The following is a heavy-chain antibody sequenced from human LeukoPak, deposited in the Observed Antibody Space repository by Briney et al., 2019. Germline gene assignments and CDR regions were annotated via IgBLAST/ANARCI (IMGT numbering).Heavy chain of an antibody. Sequence: SETLSLTCTGSGGSISSSSYYWGWIRQPPGKGLESIGSIYYSGSTYYNPSLKSRVTISVDTSKNQFSLKLSSVTAADTAVYYCARHYYDGSGYRDYWGQGTLVTVSS. V-gene: IGHV4-39*01. CDR2: IYYSGST. J-gene: IGHJ4*02. CDR3: ARHYYDGSGYRDY. D-gene: IGHD3-22*01. CDR1: GGSISSSSYY.